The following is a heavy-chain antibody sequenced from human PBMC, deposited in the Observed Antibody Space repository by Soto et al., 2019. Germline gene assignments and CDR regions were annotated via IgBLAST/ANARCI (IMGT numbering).Heavy chain of an antibody. CDR2: INHSGST. CDR3: ARGKRTMTTVTTGDWFDP. Sequence: SETLSLTCAFYGGSFSGYYWSWIRQPPGKGLEWIGEINHSGSTNYNPSLKSRVTISVDTSKNQFSLKLSSVTAADTAVYYCARGKRTMTTVTTGDWFDPWGQGTLVTVSS. J-gene: IGHJ5*02. V-gene: IGHV4-34*01. CDR1: GGSFSGYY. D-gene: IGHD4-4*01.